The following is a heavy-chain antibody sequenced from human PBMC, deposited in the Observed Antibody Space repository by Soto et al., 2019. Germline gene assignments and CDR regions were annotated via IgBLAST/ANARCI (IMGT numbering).Heavy chain of an antibody. D-gene: IGHD4-17*01. V-gene: IGHV3-48*02. Sequence: VQLVESGGGLVQPGGSLRLSCAASGFTFSSYSMNWVRQAPGKGLEWVSYISSSSSTIYYADSVKGRFTISRDNAKNSLYLQMNSLRDEDTAVYYCARDRPTDYGGKHRYYYYYGMDVWGQGTTVTVSS. CDR3: ARDRPTDYGGKHRYYYYYGMDV. CDR2: ISSSSSTI. CDR1: GFTFSSYS. J-gene: IGHJ6*02.